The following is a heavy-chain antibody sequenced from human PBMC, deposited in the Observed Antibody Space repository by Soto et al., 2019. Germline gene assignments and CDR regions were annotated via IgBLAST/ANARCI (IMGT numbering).Heavy chain of an antibody. J-gene: IGHJ5*02. CDR1: GGPISSGVYY. CDR2: IYYSGST. D-gene: IGHD6-13*01. CDR3: ARDRASSWYGADWFDP. Sequence: PSETLSLTCTVSGGPISSGVYYWSWIRQHPGKGLEWIGYIYYSGSTYYNPSLKSRVTISVDTSKNQFSLKLSSVTAADTAVYYCARDRASSWYGADWFDPWGQGTLVTVSS. V-gene: IGHV4-31*03.